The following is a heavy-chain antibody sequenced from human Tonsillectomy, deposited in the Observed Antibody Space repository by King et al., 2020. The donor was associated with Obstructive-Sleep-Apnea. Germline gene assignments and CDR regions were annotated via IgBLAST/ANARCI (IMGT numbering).Heavy chain of an antibody. Sequence: VPLQESGPGLVKPSETLSLTCTVSGYSISSGYYWGWIRQPPGKGLEWIGSIYHSGSTYYNPSLKSRVTISVDTSKNQVSLKLSSVTAADTAVYYCARELQVGATTAFDIWGQGTMVTVSS. J-gene: IGHJ3*02. CDR1: GYSISSGYY. CDR2: IYHSGST. CDR3: ARELQVGATTAFDI. D-gene: IGHD1-26*01. V-gene: IGHV4-38-2*02.